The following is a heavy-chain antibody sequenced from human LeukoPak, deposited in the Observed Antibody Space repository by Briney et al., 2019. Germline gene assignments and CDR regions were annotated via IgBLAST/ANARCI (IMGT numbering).Heavy chain of an antibody. CDR1: GGSLTTYY. Sequence: PSETLSLTCTVSGGSLTTYYWSWIRQPPEKGLEWIGYIYYSGNTNYNPSLKSRVTISVDTSKNQFSLSLSSVTAADTAVYYCARHLLYRSGWYNVGAFDIWGQGTTVTVSS. CDR3: ARHLLYRSGWYNVGAFDI. V-gene: IGHV4-59*08. D-gene: IGHD6-19*01. CDR2: IYYSGNT. J-gene: IGHJ3*02.